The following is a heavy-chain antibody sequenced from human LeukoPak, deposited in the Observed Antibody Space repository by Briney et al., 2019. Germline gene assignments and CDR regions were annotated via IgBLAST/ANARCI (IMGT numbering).Heavy chain of an antibody. CDR3: ARGSNSVAY. CDR1: GGSISNTNW. J-gene: IGHJ4*02. V-gene: IGHV4-4*02. D-gene: IGHD4-23*01. CDR2: ISLSGLT. Sequence: PSGTLSLTCGVSGGSISNTNWWSWVRQPPGQGLEWIGEISLSGLTNYNPSLKSRVTISVDTSKNQFSLNLSSVTAADTAVYYCARGSNSVAYWGQGTLVTVSS.